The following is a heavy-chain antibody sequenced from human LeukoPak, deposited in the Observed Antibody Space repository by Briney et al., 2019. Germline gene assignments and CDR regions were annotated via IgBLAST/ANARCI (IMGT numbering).Heavy chain of an antibody. CDR3: ARVIDVAAAGYFDS. CDR1: DDSISSSNYY. CDR2: IYSGGNT. D-gene: IGHD6-13*01. V-gene: IGHV4-39*07. J-gene: IGHJ4*02. Sequence: SETLSLTCGVSDDSISSSNYYWGWIRQPRGKGLEWIASIYSGGNTYYNPSVTARATISVDTSKNQFSLRLTSVTAADTAVYYCARVIDVAAAGYFDSWGQGTQVTVSS.